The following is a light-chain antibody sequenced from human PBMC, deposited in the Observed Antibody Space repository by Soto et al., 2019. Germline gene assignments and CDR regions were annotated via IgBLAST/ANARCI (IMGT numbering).Light chain of an antibody. Sequence: SYELTQPPSVSVSPGQTASITCSGDKLGDKYACWYQQKPGQSPVLVIYQDSKRPSGIPERFSGSNSGNTATLTISGTQAMDEADYYCQSWDSSTVVLGVGTKLTVL. V-gene: IGLV3-1*01. CDR2: QDS. CDR3: QSWDSSTVV. CDR1: KLGDKY. J-gene: IGLJ2*01.